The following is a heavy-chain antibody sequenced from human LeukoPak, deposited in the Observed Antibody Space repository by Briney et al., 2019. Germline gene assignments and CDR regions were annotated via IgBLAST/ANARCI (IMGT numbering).Heavy chain of an antibody. J-gene: IGHJ4*02. V-gene: IGHV3-21*01. CDR2: ISSSSYI. Sequence: PGGSLRLSCAASGFTFSSYSMNWVRQAPGKGLEWVSSISSSSYIYYADSVKGRFTISRDNAKNSLCLQMNSLRAEDTAVYYCARLRYYYDSPYYYFDYWGQGTLVTVSS. CDR1: GFTFSSYS. D-gene: IGHD3-22*01. CDR3: ARLRYYYDSPYYYFDY.